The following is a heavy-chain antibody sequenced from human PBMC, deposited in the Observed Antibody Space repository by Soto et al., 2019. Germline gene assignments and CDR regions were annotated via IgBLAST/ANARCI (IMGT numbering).Heavy chain of an antibody. D-gene: IGHD3-3*01. J-gene: IGHJ6*02. CDR2: ISGYNGDT. CDR1: GYPCTRYS. V-gene: IGHV1-18*04. Sequence: ASVKVSCKASGYPCTRYSIRWVRQAPGQGLEWMGWISGYNGDTEYSKNFKGRLTMTIDTSTTTASMELRSLRSDDTAVYYCARASLTIFGAPYGIEVWGQGTSVPASS. CDR3: ARASLTIFGAPYGIEV.